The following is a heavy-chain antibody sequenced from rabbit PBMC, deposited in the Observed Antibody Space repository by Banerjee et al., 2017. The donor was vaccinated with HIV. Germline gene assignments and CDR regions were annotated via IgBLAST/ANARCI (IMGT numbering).Heavy chain of an antibody. V-gene: IGHV1S45*01. CDR1: GFSFSNNYW. Sequence: EESGGDLVKPEGSLTLTCTASGFSFSNNYWICWVRQAPGKGLEWIACIYAGSSGNTYYASWAKGRATISRTSSTTVTLQMTSLTAADTATYFCARDIYAVSTDYRIYGMDLWGPGTLVTV. CDR3: ARDIYAVSTDYRIYGMDL. CDR2: IYAGSSGNT. J-gene: IGHJ6*01. D-gene: IGHD8-1*01.